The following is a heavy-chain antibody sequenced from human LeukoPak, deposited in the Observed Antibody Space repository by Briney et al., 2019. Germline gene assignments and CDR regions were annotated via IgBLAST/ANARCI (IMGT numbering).Heavy chain of an antibody. D-gene: IGHD3-10*01. CDR3: TKDFRGSGYFFDY. CDR1: GFTFNNHA. CDR2: ISGSGDNT. Sequence: GGSLRLSCVVSGFTFNNHAMSWVRQAPGKGLEWVSAISGSGDNTFYAGSVRGRFTISRDNSKNTLYLQMDSLRAEDTAIYYCTKDFRGSGYFFDYWGQGTPVTVSP. J-gene: IGHJ4*02. V-gene: IGHV3-23*01.